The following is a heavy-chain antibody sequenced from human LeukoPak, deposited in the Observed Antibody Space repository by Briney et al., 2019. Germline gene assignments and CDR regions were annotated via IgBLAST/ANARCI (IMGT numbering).Heavy chain of an antibody. CDR2: IIPFLGIA. CDR1: GGTFSSYA. CDR3: AKTPMTPQYFQH. J-gene: IGHJ1*01. Sequence: GASVKVSCKASGGTFSSYAISWVRQAPGQGLEWMGRIIPFLGIANYAQKFQGGVTITADKSTSTAYMELSSLRSEDTAVYYCAKTPMTPQYFQHWGQGTLVTVSS. D-gene: IGHD3-22*01. V-gene: IGHV1-69*04.